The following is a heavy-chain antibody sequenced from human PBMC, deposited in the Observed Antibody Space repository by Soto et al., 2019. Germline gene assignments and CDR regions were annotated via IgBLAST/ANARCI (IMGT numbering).Heavy chain of an antibody. J-gene: IGHJ4*02. CDR3: ATSGMVRGVIISYFDY. Sequence: QLQLQESGPGLVKPSETLSLTCTVSGGSVSSNSYYWGWIRQPPGKGLEWIGSIHYSGSTYYNPSLKNRITTSVDTSNNQFSLKLSSVTAADTAVYYCATSGMVRGVIISYFDYWGQGTLVTVSS. D-gene: IGHD3-10*01. V-gene: IGHV4-39*01. CDR1: GGSVSSNSYY. CDR2: IHYSGST.